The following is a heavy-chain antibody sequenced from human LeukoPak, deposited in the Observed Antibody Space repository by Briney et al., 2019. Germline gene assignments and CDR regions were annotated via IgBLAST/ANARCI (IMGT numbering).Heavy chain of an antibody. D-gene: IGHD2-2*01. CDR1: GASISNYY. CDR2: IYYNGRT. J-gene: IGHJ5*02. Sequence: SETLSLTCTVSGASISNYYWSWIRQPPGKGLEWIGYIYYNGRTNYNPSLKSRVTISLDTSKNQFSLKLSSVTAADTAVYYCARGADCSSTSCYGHWFDPWGQGTLVTASS. CDR3: ARGADCSSTSCYGHWFDP. V-gene: IGHV4-59*01.